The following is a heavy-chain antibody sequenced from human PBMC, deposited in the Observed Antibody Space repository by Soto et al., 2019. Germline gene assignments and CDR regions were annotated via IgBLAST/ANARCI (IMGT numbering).Heavy chain of an antibody. CDR1: EGTFSSST. Sequence: QVQLVQSGAEVQKPGSSVKVSCKASEGTFSSSTISWVRKAPGHGLEWMGRVIPLVGLANYAQKFQGRVTIIADRSTNTAYMELSGLISKDTAVYYCAAAGSERGQHSLDYRGQGTLVNVSS. D-gene: IGHD3-10*01. J-gene: IGHJ4*02. V-gene: IGHV1-69*02. CDR3: AAAGSERGQHSLDY. CDR2: VIPLVGLA.